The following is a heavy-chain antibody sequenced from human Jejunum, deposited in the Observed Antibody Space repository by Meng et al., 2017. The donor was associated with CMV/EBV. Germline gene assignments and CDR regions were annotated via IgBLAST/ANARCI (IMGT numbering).Heavy chain of an antibody. CDR1: GNTFRSYG. CDR2: ISGYNGNT. J-gene: IGHJ4*02. D-gene: IGHD3-10*01. CDR3: AIRGMVRGMPASY. V-gene: IGHV1-18*03. Sequence: QIHLVQSGAEMKKPGASVKVSCKVSGNTFRSYGINWVRQAPGQGLEWMGWISGYNGNTNYAQRLQGRVTMTTDTSTSTAYMELRSLRSDDMAVFYCAIRGMVRGMPASYWGQGTLVTVSS.